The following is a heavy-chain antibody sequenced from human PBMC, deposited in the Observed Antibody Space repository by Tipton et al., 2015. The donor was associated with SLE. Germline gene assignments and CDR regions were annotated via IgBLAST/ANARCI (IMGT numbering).Heavy chain of an antibody. CDR1: GGSISSYY. J-gene: IGHJ6*03. D-gene: IGHD3-22*01. Sequence: TLSLTCTVSGGSISSYYWSWIRQPPGKGLEWIGYIYYSGSTNYNPSLKSRVTISVDTSKNQFSLKLSSVTAADTAVYYCASGEYDSSGYYPYYYYMDVWGKGTTVTVSS. CDR3: ASGEYDSSGYYPYYYYMDV. V-gene: IGHV4-59*12. CDR2: IYYSGST.